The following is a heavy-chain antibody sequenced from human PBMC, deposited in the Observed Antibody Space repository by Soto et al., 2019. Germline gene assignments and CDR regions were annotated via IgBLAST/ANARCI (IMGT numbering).Heavy chain of an antibody. D-gene: IGHD3-3*01. J-gene: IGHJ6*03. Sequence: SETLSLTCTVSGSSISSYYWSWIRQPPGKGLEWIGYIYYSGSTNYNPSLKSRVTISVDASKNQFSLKLSSVTAADTAVYYCARGSGTDYYDFWSGERNYYYYMDVWGKGTTVTVSS. CDR1: GSSISSYY. CDR2: IYYSGST. CDR3: ARGSGTDYYDFWSGERNYYYYMDV. V-gene: IGHV4-59*08.